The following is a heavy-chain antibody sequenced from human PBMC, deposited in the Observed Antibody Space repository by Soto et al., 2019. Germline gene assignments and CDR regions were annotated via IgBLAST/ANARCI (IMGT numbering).Heavy chain of an antibody. CDR3: AVVSGYSYTEIDY. CDR1: GGSISSYY. D-gene: IGHD5-18*01. J-gene: IGHJ4*02. V-gene: IGHV4-59*01. Sequence: QVQLQESGPGLVKPSETLSLTCTVSGGSISSYYWSWIRQPPGKGLEWIGYIYYSGSTNYNPSLKSRVTISVDTSKNQFSLKLSSVTAADTAVYYCAVVSGYSYTEIDYWGQGTLVTVSS. CDR2: IYYSGST.